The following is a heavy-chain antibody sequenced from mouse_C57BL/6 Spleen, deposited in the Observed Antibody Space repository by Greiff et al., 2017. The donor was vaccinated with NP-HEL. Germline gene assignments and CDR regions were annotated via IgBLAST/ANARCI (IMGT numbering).Heavy chain of an antibody. CDR1: GYSFTSYY. CDR2: IYPGSGNT. V-gene: IGHV1-66*01. CDR3: ARGGFITTADGYFDV. Sequence: QVQLKESGPELVKPGASVKISCKASGYSFTSYYIHWVKQRPGQGLEWIGWIYPGSGNTKYNEKFKGKATLTADTSSSTAYMQLSSLTSEDSAVYYCARGGFITTADGYFDVWGTGTTVTVSS. J-gene: IGHJ1*03. D-gene: IGHD1-1*01.